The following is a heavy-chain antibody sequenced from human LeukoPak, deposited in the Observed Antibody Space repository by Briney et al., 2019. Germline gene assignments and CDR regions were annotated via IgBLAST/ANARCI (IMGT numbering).Heavy chain of an antibody. CDR1: GYTLTSYY. Sequence: ASVKVSCKASGYTLTSYYMHWVRQAPGQRLEWMGIINPSGGSTSYAQKFQGRVTMTRDTSTSTVYMELSSLRSEDTAVYYCARALELGYDYVFGNWFDPWGQGTLVTVSS. J-gene: IGHJ5*02. CDR2: INPSGGST. D-gene: IGHD5-12*01. CDR3: ARALELGYDYVFGNWFDP. V-gene: IGHV1-46*01.